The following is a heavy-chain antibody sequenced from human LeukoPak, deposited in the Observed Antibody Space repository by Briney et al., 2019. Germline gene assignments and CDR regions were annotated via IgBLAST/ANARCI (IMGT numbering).Heavy chain of an antibody. V-gene: IGHV4-61*01. Sequence: SETLSLTCTVSGGSVSSGSYYWSWIRQPPGKGLEWIGYIYYSGSTNYNPSLKSRVTISVDTSKNQFSLKLSSVTAADTTVYYCARDHIVRQLATGYYYYYHMDVWGKGTTVTVSS. D-gene: IGHD6-6*01. CDR2: IYYSGST. CDR1: GGSVSSGSYY. CDR3: ARDHIVRQLATGYYYYYHMDV. J-gene: IGHJ6*03.